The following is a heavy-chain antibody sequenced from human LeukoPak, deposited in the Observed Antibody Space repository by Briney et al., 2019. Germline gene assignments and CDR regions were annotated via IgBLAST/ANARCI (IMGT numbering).Heavy chain of an antibody. Sequence: SETLSLTCTVSGGSISSSSYYWGWIRQPPGKGLEWIGSIYYSGSTYYNPSLKSRVTISVDTSKNQFSLKLSSVTAADTAVYYCARPIGIGKTSAFDIWGQGTMVTVPS. CDR3: ARPIGIGKTSAFDI. D-gene: IGHD1-14*01. CDR1: GGSISSSSYY. J-gene: IGHJ3*02. V-gene: IGHV4-39*01. CDR2: IYYSGST.